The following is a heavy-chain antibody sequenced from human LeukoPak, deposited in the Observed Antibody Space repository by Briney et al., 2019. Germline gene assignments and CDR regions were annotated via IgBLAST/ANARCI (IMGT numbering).Heavy chain of an antibody. D-gene: IGHD6-19*01. CDR3: AKVDSSGWYESNWFDP. Sequence: GGSLRLSCAASGFTFSSYAMSWVRQAPGKGLEWVSGISGSGDSDSTYYADSVKGRFTISRDNSRNTLYLQMSSLRAEDTAVYYCAKVDSSGWYESNWFDPWGQGTLVTVSS. V-gene: IGHV3-23*01. J-gene: IGHJ5*02. CDR2: ISGSGDSDST. CDR1: GFTFSSYA.